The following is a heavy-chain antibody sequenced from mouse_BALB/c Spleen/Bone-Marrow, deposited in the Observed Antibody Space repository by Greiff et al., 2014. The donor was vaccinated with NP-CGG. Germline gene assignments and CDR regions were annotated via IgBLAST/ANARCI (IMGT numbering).Heavy chain of an antibody. CDR3: ARKGAMITHYYAMDY. J-gene: IGHJ4*01. V-gene: IGHV5-17*02. CDR1: GFTLSSFG. Sequence: VQLQQSGGGLVQPGGSRKLSCAASGFTLSSFGMHWVRQAPEKGLEWVAYISNGSSPIYYADTVKGRFTISRDNPKNTLFLQMTSLRSEDTAMYYCARKGAMITHYYAMDYWGQGTSVTVSS. CDR2: ISNGSSPI. D-gene: IGHD2-4*01.